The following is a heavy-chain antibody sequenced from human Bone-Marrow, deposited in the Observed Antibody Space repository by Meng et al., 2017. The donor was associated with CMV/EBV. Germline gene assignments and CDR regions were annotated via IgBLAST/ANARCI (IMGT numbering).Heavy chain of an antibody. J-gene: IGHJ5*02. CDR3: AQSAAKNWFDP. V-gene: IGHV4-31*03. CDR2: IYYSGST. D-gene: IGHD2-2*01. CDR1: GGSISSGGYY. Sequence: LRLSCTVSGGSISSGGYYWSWIRQHPGKGLEWIGYIYYSGSTYYNPSLKSRVTISVDTSKNQFSLKLSSVTAADTAVYYCAQSAAKNWFDPWGQGTLVTVSS.